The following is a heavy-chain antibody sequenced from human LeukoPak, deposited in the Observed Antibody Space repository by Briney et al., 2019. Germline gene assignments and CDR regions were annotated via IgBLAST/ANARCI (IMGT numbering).Heavy chain of an antibody. CDR2: ISGDGGST. CDR3: AKEEGATGPDAFDI. V-gene: IGHV3-43*02. CDR1: GFTFDDYA. Sequence: GGSLRLSCAASGFTFDDYAMHWVRQAPGKGLEGVSLISGDGGSTYYADSVKGRFTISRDNSKNSLYLQMNSLRTEDTALYYCAKEEGATGPDAFDIWGQGTMVTVSS. D-gene: IGHD1-26*01. J-gene: IGHJ3*02.